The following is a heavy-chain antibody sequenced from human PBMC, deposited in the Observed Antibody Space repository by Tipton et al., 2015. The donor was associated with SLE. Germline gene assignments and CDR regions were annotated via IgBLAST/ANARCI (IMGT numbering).Heavy chain of an antibody. Sequence: LRLSCAASGFTFSSYAMSWVRQPPGKGLEWIGYIYTSGSTNYNPSLKSRVTISVDTSKNQFSLKLSSVTAADTAVYYCARNIVATALDAFDIWGQGTMVTVSS. J-gene: IGHJ3*02. D-gene: IGHD5-12*01. V-gene: IGHV4-4*09. CDR2: IYTSGST. CDR1: GFTFSSYA. CDR3: ARNIVATALDAFDI.